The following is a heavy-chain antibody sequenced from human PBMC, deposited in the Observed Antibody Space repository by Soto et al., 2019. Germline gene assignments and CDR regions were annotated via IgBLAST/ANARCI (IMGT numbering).Heavy chain of an antibody. CDR2: ISWDGGST. CDR1: GFTFDDYA. Sequence: GGSLRLSCAASGFTFDDYAMHWVRQAPGKGLEWVSLISWDGGSTYYADSVKGRFTISRDNSKNSLYLQMNSLRAEDTALYYCAKDIGLAGYDTSYYYYGMDVWGQGTTVTVSS. V-gene: IGHV3-43D*04. CDR3: AKDIGLAGYDTSYYYYGMDV. J-gene: IGHJ6*02. D-gene: IGHD5-12*01.